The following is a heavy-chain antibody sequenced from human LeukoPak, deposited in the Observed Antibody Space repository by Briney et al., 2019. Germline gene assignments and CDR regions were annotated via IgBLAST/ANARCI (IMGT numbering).Heavy chain of an antibody. J-gene: IGHJ3*02. CDR3: ARGERENHFDI. Sequence: SETLSLTCTVSGGSISSYYRSWIRQPPGKGPEWIGYIYYSGSTNYNPSLKSRVTISVDTSKNQFSLKLSSVTAADTAVYYCARGERENHFDIWGQGTMVTVSS. CDR1: GGSISSYY. V-gene: IGHV4-59*01. CDR2: IYYSGST.